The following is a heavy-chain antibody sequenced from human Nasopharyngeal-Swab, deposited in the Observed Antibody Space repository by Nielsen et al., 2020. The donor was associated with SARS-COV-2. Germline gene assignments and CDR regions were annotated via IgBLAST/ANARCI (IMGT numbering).Heavy chain of an antibody. Sequence: GESLKISCKGSGYSFTNYWIGWVRQMPGKGLEWIGITYPGASDTRYGPSFQGHVTISADKSISTAYLQWSSLKASDTAMYYCRLAEDGIRADLWGQGTQVIVSS. D-gene: IGHD6-13*01. CDR2: TYPGASDT. CDR3: RLAEDGIRADL. V-gene: IGHV5-51*01. CDR1: GYSFTNYW. J-gene: IGHJ4*02.